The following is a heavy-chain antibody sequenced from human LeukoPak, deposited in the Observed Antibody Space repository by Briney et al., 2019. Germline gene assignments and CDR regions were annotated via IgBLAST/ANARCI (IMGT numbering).Heavy chain of an antibody. CDR3: ARGITIFGVAPFDY. V-gene: IGHV4-4*07. Sequence: PSETLSLTCTVSGGSISSYYWSWIRQPAGKGLEWIGRIYTSGSTNYNPSLKSRVTMSVDTSKNQFSLRLSSVTAADTAVYYCARGITIFGVAPFDYWGQGTLVTVSS. D-gene: IGHD3-3*01. J-gene: IGHJ4*02. CDR1: GGSISSYY. CDR2: IYTSGST.